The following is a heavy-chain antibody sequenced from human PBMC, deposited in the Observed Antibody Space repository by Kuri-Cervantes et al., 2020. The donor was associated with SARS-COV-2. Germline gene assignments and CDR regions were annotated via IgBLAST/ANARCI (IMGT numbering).Heavy chain of an antibody. CDR2: INPNSGGT. V-gene: IGHV1-2*04. CDR3: ARWSGGVGGGYFDY. J-gene: IGHJ4*02. Sequence: ASVKVSCKASGYTFTGYYMHWVRQAPGQGLEWMGWINPNSGGTNYAQKFQGWVTMTRDTSISTAYMELSSLRSEDTAVYYWARWSGGVGGGYFDYWGQGTLVTVSS. CDR1: GYTFTGYY. D-gene: IGHD3-3*01.